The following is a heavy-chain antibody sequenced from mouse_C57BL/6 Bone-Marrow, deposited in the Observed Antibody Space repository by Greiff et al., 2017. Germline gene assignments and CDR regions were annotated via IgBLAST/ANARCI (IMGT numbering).Heavy chain of an antibody. D-gene: IGHD2-4*01. V-gene: IGHV1-82*01. Sequence: QVQLQQSGPELVKPGASVKISCKASGYAFSSSWMNWVKQRPGKGLEWIGRIYPGDGDTNYNGKFKGKATLTADKSSSTAYMQLSSLTSEDSAVSFCARDDYGYYFDYWGQGTTLTVSS. CDR3: ARDDYGYYFDY. CDR2: IYPGDGDT. CDR1: GYAFSSSW. J-gene: IGHJ2*01.